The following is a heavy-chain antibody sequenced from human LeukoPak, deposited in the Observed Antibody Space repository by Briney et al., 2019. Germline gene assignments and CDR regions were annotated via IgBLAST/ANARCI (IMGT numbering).Heavy chain of an antibody. CDR3: ARDKARYYYGSGSGMDV. D-gene: IGHD3-10*01. CDR2: IYTSGST. J-gene: IGHJ6*02. Sequence: SETLSLTCTVSGGSISSYYWSWIRQPAGKGLEWIGRIYTSGSTNYNPSLKSRVTMSVDTSKNQFSLKLSSVTAADTAVYYCARDKARYYYGSGSGMDVWGQGTPVTVSS. V-gene: IGHV4-4*07. CDR1: GGSISSYY.